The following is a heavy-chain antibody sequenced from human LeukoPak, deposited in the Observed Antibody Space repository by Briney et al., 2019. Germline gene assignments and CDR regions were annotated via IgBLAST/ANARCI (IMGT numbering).Heavy chain of an antibody. V-gene: IGHV1-18*01. CDR1: GYTFTSYG. CDR2: ISAYNGNT. Sequence: GASVKVSCKASGYTFTSYGISWVRQAPGQGLEWMGWISAYNGNTNYAQKLQGRVTMTTDTSTSTAYMELRSLRSDDKAEYYCARHGAKYSSSFWFDPWGQGTLVTVSS. J-gene: IGHJ5*02. D-gene: IGHD6-6*01. CDR3: ARHGAKYSSSFWFDP.